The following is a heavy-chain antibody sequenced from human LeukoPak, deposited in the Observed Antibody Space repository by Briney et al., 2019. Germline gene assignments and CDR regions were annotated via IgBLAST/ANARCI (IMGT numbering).Heavy chain of an antibody. V-gene: IGHV3-48*01. D-gene: IGHD2-2*01. CDR3: ASCSSTSCYDRVHDY. Sequence: PGGSLRLSCAASGFTFSSYSMNWVRQAPGKGLEWVSYISSSSSTIYYADSVKGRFTISRDNAKNSLYLQMNSLRAEDTAVYYCASCSSTSCYDRVHDYWGQGTLVTVSS. J-gene: IGHJ4*02. CDR1: GFTFSSYS. CDR2: ISSSSSTI.